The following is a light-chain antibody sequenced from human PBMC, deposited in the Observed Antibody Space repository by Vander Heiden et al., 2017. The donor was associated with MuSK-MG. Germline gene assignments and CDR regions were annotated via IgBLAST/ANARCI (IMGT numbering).Light chain of an antibody. CDR2: GAS. Sequence: EIVLTQSPGTLSLSPGERATLSCRASQSVSNNWLAWYQQKAGQPPRLLIYGASTRATGIPDRFSGSGSGTDFTLTISRLEAEDFVVYYCQQYGNSPRTFGQGTNVEIK. CDR3: QQYGNSPRT. V-gene: IGKV3-20*01. CDR1: QSVSNNW. J-gene: IGKJ2*01.